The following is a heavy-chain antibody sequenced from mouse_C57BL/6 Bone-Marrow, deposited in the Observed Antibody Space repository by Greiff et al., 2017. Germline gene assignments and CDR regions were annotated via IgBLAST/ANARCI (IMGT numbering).Heavy chain of an antibody. V-gene: IGHV5-4*01. J-gene: IGHJ3*01. CDR3: ARDRDDYDERAFAY. D-gene: IGHD2-4*01. Sequence: DVQLVESGGGLVKPGGSLKLSCAASGFTFSSYAMSWVRQTPEKRLEWVATISDGGSYTYYPDNVKGGFTISRDNAKNNLYLQMSHLKSEDTAMYYCARDRDDYDERAFAYWGQGTLVTVSA. CDR2: ISDGGSYT. CDR1: GFTFSSYA.